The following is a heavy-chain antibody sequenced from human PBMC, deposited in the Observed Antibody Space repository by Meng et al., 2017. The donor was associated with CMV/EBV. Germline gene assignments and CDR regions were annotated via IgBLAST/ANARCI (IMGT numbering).Heavy chain of an antibody. J-gene: IGHJ3*02. CDR1: GFTFSSYS. CDR2: ISSSSSYI. D-gene: IGHD3-3*01. V-gene: IGHV3-21*01. CDR3: ARDRELDYDFWSGYGPGAFDI. Sequence: GESLKIPCSASGFTFSSYSLNWARHAPGKGLEWVSSISSSSSYIYYADSVKGRFTISRDNAKNSLYLQMNSLRAEDTAVYYCARDRELDYDFWSGYGPGAFDIWGQGTMVTVSS.